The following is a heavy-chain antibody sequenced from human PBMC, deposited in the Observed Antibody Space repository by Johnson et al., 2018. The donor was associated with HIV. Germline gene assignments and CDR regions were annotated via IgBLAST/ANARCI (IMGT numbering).Heavy chain of an antibody. CDR3: ARERIGYSSSGDAFDI. CDR2: INNDGRST. CDR1: GFTFSSYW. Sequence: VQLVESGGGLVQPGGSLRLSCAASGFTFSSYWMHWVRQAPWKGLVWVSRINNDGRSTTYADSVKGRFTIYRDNAKNTLYLQMNSLRAEETAVYYCARERIGYSSSGDAFDIWGQGTMVTVSS. D-gene: IGHD6-13*01. V-gene: IGHV3-74*01. J-gene: IGHJ3*02.